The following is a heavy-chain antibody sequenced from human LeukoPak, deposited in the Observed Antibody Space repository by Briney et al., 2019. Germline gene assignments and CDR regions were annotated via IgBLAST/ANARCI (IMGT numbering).Heavy chain of an antibody. CDR1: GFTFSSYA. J-gene: IGHJ6*03. D-gene: IGHD1-26*01. Sequence: PGGSLRLSCAASGFTFSSYAMSWVRQAPGKGLEWVSAISGSGGSTYYADSVKGRFTISRDNSKNTLYLQMNSLRAEDTAVYYCANGKGYYYCMDVWGKGTTVTVSS. CDR2: ISGSGGST. CDR3: ANGKGYYYCMDV. V-gene: IGHV3-23*01.